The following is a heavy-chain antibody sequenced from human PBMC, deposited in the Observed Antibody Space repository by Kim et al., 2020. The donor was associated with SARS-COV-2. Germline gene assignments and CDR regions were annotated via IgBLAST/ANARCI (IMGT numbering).Heavy chain of an antibody. Sequence: GGSLRLSCAASGFTFSSYAMSWVRQAPGKGLEWVSAISGSGGSTYYADSVKGRFTISRDNSKNTLYLQMNSLRAEDTAVYYCAKCDSSSSAGGYYYYGMDVWGQGTTVTVSS. J-gene: IGHJ6*02. V-gene: IGHV3-23*01. CDR3: AKCDSSSSAGGYYYYGMDV. D-gene: IGHD6-6*01. CDR1: GFTFSSYA. CDR2: ISGSGGST.